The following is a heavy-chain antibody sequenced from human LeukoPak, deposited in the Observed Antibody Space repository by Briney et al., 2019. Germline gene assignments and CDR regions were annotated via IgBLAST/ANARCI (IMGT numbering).Heavy chain of an antibody. Sequence: SETLSLTCAVSGYSISSSNWWGWIRQPPGKGLEGIGYIYYSGSTCYNPSLKSRVTMSVDTSKNQFSLKLSSVTAVDTDVYYCAPTYLSSTSWEAMDVWGKGTTVIVSS. CDR3: APTYLSSTSWEAMDV. J-gene: IGHJ6*04. D-gene: IGHD2-2*01. V-gene: IGHV4-28*01. CDR2: IYYSGST. CDR1: GYSISSSNW.